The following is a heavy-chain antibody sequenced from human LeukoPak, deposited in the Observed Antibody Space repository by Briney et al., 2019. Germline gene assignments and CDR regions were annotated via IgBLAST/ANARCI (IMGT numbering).Heavy chain of an antibody. CDR2: IYYSGRT. Sequence: PSETLSLTCTVSYGSISDISYYWGWIRQPPGKGLEWIGSIYYSGRTYYNSSLKSRVTISVDTSKNQFSLKLSSVTAADTAVYYCARRSYCSSTSCYAGVDYWGQGTLVTVSS. J-gene: IGHJ4*02. V-gene: IGHV4-39*01. D-gene: IGHD2-2*01. CDR1: YGSISDISYY. CDR3: ARRSYCSSTSCYAGVDY.